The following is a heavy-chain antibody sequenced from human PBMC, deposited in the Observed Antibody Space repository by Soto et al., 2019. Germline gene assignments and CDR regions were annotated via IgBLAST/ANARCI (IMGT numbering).Heavy chain of an antibody. CDR1: GGTFSSYT. J-gene: IGHJ4*02. CDR3: ARGRPFMVRELSLPTTTEFDY. Sequence: SVKVSCKASGGTFSSYTISWVRQAPGQGLEWMGRIIPILGIANYAQKFQGRVTITADKSTSTAYMELSSLRSEDTAVYYCARGRPFMVRELSLPTTTEFDYWGQGTLVTVSS. V-gene: IGHV1-69*02. CDR2: IIPILGIA. D-gene: IGHD3-10*01.